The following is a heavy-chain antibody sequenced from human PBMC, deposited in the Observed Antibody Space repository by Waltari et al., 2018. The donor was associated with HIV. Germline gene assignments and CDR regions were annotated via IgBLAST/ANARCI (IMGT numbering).Heavy chain of an antibody. V-gene: IGHV4-30-2*01. CDR3: ARDITGTTGRYFDY. J-gene: IGHJ4*02. D-gene: IGHD1-20*01. CDR2: IYHSGST. Sequence: RWIRQPPGKGLEWIGYIYHSGSTYYNPSLKSRVTISVDRSKNQFSLKLSSVTAADTAVYYCARDITGTTGRYFDYWGQGTLVTVSS.